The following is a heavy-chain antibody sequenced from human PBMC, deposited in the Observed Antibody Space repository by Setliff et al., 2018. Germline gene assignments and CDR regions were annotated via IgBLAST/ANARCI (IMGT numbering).Heavy chain of an antibody. D-gene: IGHD1-26*01. CDR3: ASYGSNY. Sequence: PSETLSLTCTVSGGSISRGSYDWSWIRQPAGKGLEWIGYIYYSGSTNYNPSLKGRVTISVDTSKNQFSLKLSSVTAADTAVYYCASYGSNYWGQGTLVTVSS. V-gene: IGHV4-61*10. CDR1: GGSISRGSYD. J-gene: IGHJ4*02. CDR2: IYYSGST.